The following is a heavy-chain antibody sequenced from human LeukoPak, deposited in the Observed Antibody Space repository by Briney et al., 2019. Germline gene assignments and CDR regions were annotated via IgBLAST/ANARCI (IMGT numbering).Heavy chain of an antibody. V-gene: IGHV1-8*01. CDR3: ARRYDSGSYHLPH. J-gene: IGHJ4*02. CDR2: MNPNSGNT. D-gene: IGHD3-10*01. CDR1: GYTFTSYD. Sequence: ASMKVSCKASGYTFTSYDINWVRQAAGQGLEWMGWMNPNSGNTGYAQKFQGRITMARNTSISTAYMELSSLTSEDTAVYFCARRYDSGSYHLPHWGQGTLVTVSS.